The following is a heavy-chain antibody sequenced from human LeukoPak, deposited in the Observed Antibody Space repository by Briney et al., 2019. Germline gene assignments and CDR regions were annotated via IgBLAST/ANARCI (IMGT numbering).Heavy chain of an antibody. CDR1: GFTFSSYA. V-gene: IGHV3-30*04. CDR3: ARDESNWFDP. J-gene: IGHJ5*02. CDR2: ISYDGSNK. Sequence: GGSLRLSCAASGFTFSSYAMHWVRQAPGKGLERVAVISYDGSNKYYADSVKGRFTISRDNSKNTLYLQMNSLRAEDTAVYYCARDESNWFDPWGQGTLVTVSS.